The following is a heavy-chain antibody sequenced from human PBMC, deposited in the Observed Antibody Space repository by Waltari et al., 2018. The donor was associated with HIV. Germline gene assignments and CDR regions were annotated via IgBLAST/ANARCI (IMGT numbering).Heavy chain of an antibody. V-gene: IGHV4-34*01. Sequence: QVQLQQWGAGLLKPSETLSLTCAVYGGSFSGYYWSWIRQPPGKGLEWIGEINHSGSTNYNPSLKSRVTISVDTSKNQFSLKRSSVTAADTAVYYCARGQYSSSWSYWGQGTLVTVSS. CDR3: ARGQYSSSWSY. J-gene: IGHJ4*02. D-gene: IGHD6-13*01. CDR1: GGSFSGYY. CDR2: INHSGST.